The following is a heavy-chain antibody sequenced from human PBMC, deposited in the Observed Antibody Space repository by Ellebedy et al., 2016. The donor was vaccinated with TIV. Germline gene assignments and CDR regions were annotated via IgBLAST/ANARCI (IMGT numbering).Heavy chain of an antibody. CDR2: ITGRSSYT. CDR3: ARHYDAFDI. J-gene: IGHJ3*02. CDR1: GFNFSSYG. V-gene: IGHV3-21*01. Sequence: GESLKISCAASGFNFSSYGMHWVRQAPGKGLEWVSSITGRSSYTHYSDSVKGRFPISRDNAKSSLYLQMHSLRADDTAVYYCARHYDAFDIWGQGTVVTVSS.